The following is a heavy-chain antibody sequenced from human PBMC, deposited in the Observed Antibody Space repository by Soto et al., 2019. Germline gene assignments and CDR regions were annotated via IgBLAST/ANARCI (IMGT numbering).Heavy chain of an antibody. J-gene: IGHJ3*02. V-gene: IGHV1-69*04. CDR1: GCTFNSYG. CDR3: ARDEKVTHYAFDI. D-gene: IGHD4-4*01. CDR2: IIPILGIA. Sequence: EASVKVSCKSSGCTFNSYGISWVRQASGHGLEWMGRIIPILGIANYAQKFQGRVTITADKSTSTAYMELSSLRSEDTAVYYCARDEKVTHYAFDIWGQGTMVTVSS.